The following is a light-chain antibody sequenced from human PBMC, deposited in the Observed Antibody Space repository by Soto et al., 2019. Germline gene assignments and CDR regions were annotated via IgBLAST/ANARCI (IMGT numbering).Light chain of an antibody. CDR2: LNNDGSH. Sequence: QPVLTQSPSASASLGASVKLTCTLSSGHSSYAITWHQQQPERGPRYLMKLNNDGSHTKGDGIPDRFSGSASGAERYLTISSLQSDDEADYYCQTWGTDTNWVFGGGTQLTVL. CDR3: QTWGTDTNWV. CDR1: SGHSSYA. V-gene: IGLV4-69*01. J-gene: IGLJ3*02.